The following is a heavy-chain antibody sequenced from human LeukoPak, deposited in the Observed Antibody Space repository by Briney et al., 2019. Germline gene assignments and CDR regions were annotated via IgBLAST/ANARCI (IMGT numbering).Heavy chain of an antibody. CDR3: AKVERESYLLDYFDY. CDR1: GFAFSSYA. CDR2: ISYDGSNK. J-gene: IGHJ4*02. D-gene: IGHD1-26*01. V-gene: IGHV3-30-3*01. Sequence: GGSLRLSCAASGFAFSSYAMYWVRQAPGKGLEWVAVISYDGSNKYYADSVKGRFTISRDNSKNTLYLQMNSLRAEDTAVYYCAKVERESYLLDYFDYWGQGTLVTVSS.